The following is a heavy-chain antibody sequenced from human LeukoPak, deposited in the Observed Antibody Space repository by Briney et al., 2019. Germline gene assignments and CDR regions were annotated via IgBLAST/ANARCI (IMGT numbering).Heavy chain of an antibody. D-gene: IGHD4-11*01. V-gene: IGHV3-21*01. Sequence: TGGSLRLSRAASGFEFSDYGMNWVRQAPGGGLEWVSSIGSSGSDIYYSDSVKGRFAISRDNAKNSLYLQMNNLRAEDTAVYYCAREDHSNYNYWGQGTLVTVSS. CDR1: GFEFSDYG. J-gene: IGHJ4*02. CDR2: IGSSGSDI. CDR3: AREDHSNYNY.